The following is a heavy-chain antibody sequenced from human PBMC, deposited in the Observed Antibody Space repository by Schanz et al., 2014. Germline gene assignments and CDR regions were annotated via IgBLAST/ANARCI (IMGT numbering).Heavy chain of an antibody. CDR2: IYSGIGA. Sequence: EVQLVESGGGLVQPGGSLRLSCAASGFTFNSYAMTWVRQAPGKGLEWVSVIYSGIGAYYADSVKDRFTVSRDSGQNSLYLQMNSLRAGDTAVYYCARGTDWNLHYWGQGALXTVSS. CDR1: GFTFNSYA. D-gene: IGHD1-1*01. J-gene: IGHJ4*02. V-gene: IGHV3-66*01. CDR3: ARGTDWNLHY.